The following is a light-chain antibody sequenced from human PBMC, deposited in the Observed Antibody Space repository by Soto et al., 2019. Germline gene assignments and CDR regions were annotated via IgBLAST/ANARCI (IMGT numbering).Light chain of an antibody. CDR1: QHVDSNY. CDR2: STS. CDR3: QQYVGSPGT. J-gene: IGKJ2*01. V-gene: IGKV3-20*01. Sequence: EIVLTQSPGALSLSPGETATLSCRASQHVDSNYVAWYKQTPGQPPRLLIRSTSFRATGVPDRFSGSGSGTEFTLTISRLEPEDFGVYYCQQYVGSPGTFGLGTKLEIK.